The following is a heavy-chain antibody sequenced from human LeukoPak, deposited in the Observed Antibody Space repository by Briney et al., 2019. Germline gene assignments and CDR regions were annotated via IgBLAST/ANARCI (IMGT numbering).Heavy chain of an antibody. J-gene: IGHJ3*02. Sequence: GGSLRLSCAASGFTFSSYGMHWVRQAPGKGLEWVAFIRYDGSNKYYADSVKGRFTISRDNSKNTLYLQMNSLRAEDTAVYYCARFDYYDSSYAFDIWGQGTMVTVSS. D-gene: IGHD3-22*01. CDR2: IRYDGSNK. CDR3: ARFDYYDSSYAFDI. V-gene: IGHV3-30*02. CDR1: GFTFSSYG.